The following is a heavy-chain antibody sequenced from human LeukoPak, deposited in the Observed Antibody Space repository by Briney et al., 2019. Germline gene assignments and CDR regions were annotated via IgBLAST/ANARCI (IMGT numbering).Heavy chain of an antibody. Sequence: SETPSLTCTVSGGSISSYYWSWIRQPPGKGLEWIGYIYYSGSTNYNPSLKSRVTISVDTSKNQFSLKLSSVTAADTAVYYCARNSDQLLYDTFDYWGQGTLVTVSS. D-gene: IGHD2-2*02. V-gene: IGHV4-59*01. J-gene: IGHJ4*02. CDR3: ARNSDQLLYDTFDY. CDR1: GGSISSYY. CDR2: IYYSGST.